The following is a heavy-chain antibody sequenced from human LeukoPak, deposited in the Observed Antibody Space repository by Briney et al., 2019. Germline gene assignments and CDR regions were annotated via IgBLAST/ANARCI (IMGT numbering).Heavy chain of an antibody. CDR2: IYHSGST. J-gene: IGHJ4*02. CDR3: ARFGTAAANFDY. CDR1: GGSISSSSYY. Sequence: SETLSLTCTVSGGSISSSSYYWGWIRQPPGKGLEWIGSIYHSGSTYYNPSLKSRVTISVDTSKNQFSLKLSSVTAADTAVYYCARFGTAAANFDYWGQGTLVTVSS. V-gene: IGHV4-39*01. D-gene: IGHD2-2*01.